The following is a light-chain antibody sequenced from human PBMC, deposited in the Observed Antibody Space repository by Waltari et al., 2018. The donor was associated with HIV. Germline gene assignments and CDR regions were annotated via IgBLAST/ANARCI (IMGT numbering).Light chain of an antibody. Sequence: QSALTQPASVSGSPGQSITISCTGTSSDVGGYNYVSWYQPHPGKAPKLMIYEVSNRASGVSNRFSGSKSGNTASLTISGLQAEDEADYYCSSYTSSSTPHVVFGGGTKLTVL. CDR1: SSDVGGYNY. J-gene: IGLJ2*01. CDR3: SSYTSSSTPHVV. V-gene: IGLV2-14*01. CDR2: EVS.